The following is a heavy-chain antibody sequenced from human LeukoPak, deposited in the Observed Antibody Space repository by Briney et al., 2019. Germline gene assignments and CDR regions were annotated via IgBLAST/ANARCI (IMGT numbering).Heavy chain of an antibody. D-gene: IGHD3-10*01. CDR2: ISWNSGSI. J-gene: IGHJ6*02. CDR1: GFTFDDYA. Sequence: GRSLRLSCAASGFTFDDYAMHWVRQAPGKGLEWVSGISWNSGSIGYADSVKGRFTISRDNAKNSLYLQMNSLRAEDTALYYCAKDGGYGSGSHYYYYGMDVWGQGTTVTVSS. CDR3: AKDGGYGSGSHYYYYGMDV. V-gene: IGHV3-9*01.